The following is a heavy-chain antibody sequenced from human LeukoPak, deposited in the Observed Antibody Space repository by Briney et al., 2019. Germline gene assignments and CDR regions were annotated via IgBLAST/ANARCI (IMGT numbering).Heavy chain of an antibody. CDR2: ISAYNGNT. V-gene: IGHV1-18*01. CDR3: ARGTIMITFGGVIVDYYFDY. Sequence: ASVKVSSKASGYTFTSYGISWVRQAPGQGLEWMGWISAYNGNTNYAQKLQGRVTMTTDTSTSTAYMELRSLRSDDTAVYYCARGTIMITFGGVIVDYYFDYWGQGTLVTVSS. CDR1: GYTFTSYG. D-gene: IGHD3-16*02. J-gene: IGHJ4*02.